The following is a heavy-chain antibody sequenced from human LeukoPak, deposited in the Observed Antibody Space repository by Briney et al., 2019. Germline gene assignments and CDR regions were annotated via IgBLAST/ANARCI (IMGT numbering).Heavy chain of an antibody. V-gene: IGHV1-24*01. J-gene: IGHJ4*02. Sequence: GASVKVSCKVSGYTLTELSMHWVRQAPGQGLEWMGGFDPEDGETIYAQKFQGRGTMTEDTTTDTAYMELSSLRSEDTAVYYCATHPPYYYDSSGRNSYWGQGTLVTVSS. D-gene: IGHD3-22*01. CDR1: GYTLTELS. CDR3: ATHPPYYYDSSGRNSY. CDR2: FDPEDGET.